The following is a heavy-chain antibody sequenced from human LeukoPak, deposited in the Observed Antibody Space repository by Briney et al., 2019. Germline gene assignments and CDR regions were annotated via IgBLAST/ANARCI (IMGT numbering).Heavy chain of an antibody. Sequence: ASVKVSCKASGYTFTSYGISWVRQAPRQGLEWMGWISAYNGNTNYAQKLQGRVTMTTDTSTSTAYMELRSLRSDDTAVYYCAREVVVAAIVWFDPWGQGTLVTVSS. CDR3: AREVVVAAIVWFDP. CDR1: GYTFTSYG. D-gene: IGHD2-15*01. J-gene: IGHJ5*02. CDR2: ISAYNGNT. V-gene: IGHV1-18*01.